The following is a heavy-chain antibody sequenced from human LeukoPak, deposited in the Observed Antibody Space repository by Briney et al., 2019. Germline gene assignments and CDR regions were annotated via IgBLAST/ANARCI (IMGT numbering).Heavy chain of an antibody. J-gene: IGHJ4*02. CDR1: GFTFSSYG. CDR3: AKDHLPIVLMVYGERYFDY. Sequence: GGSLRLSSAASGFTFSSYGMHWVRQAPGKGLEWVAVISYDGSNKYYADSVKGRFTISRDNSKNTLYLQMNSLRAEDTAVYYCAKDHLPIVLMVYGERYFDYWGQGTLVTVSS. V-gene: IGHV3-30*18. CDR2: ISYDGSNK. D-gene: IGHD2-8*01.